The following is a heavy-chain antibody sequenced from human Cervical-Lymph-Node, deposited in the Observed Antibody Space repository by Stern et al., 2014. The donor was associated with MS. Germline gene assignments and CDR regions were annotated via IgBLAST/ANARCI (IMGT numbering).Heavy chain of an antibody. V-gene: IGHV1-69*19. CDR2: VIPFGHPS. CDR3: ARGTGDNWFDP. J-gene: IGHJ5*02. CDR1: GG. D-gene: IGHD3-10*01. Sequence: QVQLEESGPGLEKPSSSVNVTCTGSGGISWGGKDLGPWIRRMGGVIPFGHPSHYAQKFQGRVTVTADPSANTTDLELTSLTSDDTAIYYCARGTGDNWFDPWGQGTLVTVSS.